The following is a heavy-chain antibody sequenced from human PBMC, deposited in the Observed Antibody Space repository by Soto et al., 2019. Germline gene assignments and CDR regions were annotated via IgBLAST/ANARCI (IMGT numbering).Heavy chain of an antibody. CDR2: IIPILGIA. CDR3: AASRSYGSGSYYANYYYYYMDV. Sequence: QVQLVQSGAEVQKPGSSVKVSCKASGGTFSSYTISWVRQAPGQGLEWMGRIIPILGIANYAQKFQGRVTITADKSTSTAYMELSSLRSEDTAVYYCAASRSYGSGSYYANYYYYYMDVWGKGTTVTVSS. V-gene: IGHV1-69*02. J-gene: IGHJ6*03. CDR1: GGTFSSYT. D-gene: IGHD3-10*01.